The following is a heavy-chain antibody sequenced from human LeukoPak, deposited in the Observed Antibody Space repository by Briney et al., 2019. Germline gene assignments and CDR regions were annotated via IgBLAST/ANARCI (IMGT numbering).Heavy chain of an antibody. V-gene: IGHV1-18*01. D-gene: IGHD3-22*01. CDR1: GYTFTSYG. Sequence: ASVKVSCKASGYTFTSYGISWVRQAPGQGLEWMGWISAYNGNTNYAQKLQGRVTITRNTSISTAYMELSSLRSEDTAVYYCAREDFYDSGSNDYWGQGTLVTVSS. CDR3: AREDFYDSGSNDY. CDR2: ISAYNGNT. J-gene: IGHJ4*02.